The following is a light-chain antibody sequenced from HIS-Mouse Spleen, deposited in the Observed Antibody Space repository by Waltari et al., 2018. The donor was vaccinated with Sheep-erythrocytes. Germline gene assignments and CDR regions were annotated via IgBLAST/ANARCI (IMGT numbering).Light chain of an antibody. CDR3: CSYAGSSTPWV. V-gene: IGLV2-23*01. CDR2: EGS. J-gene: IGLJ3*02. Sequence: QSALTQPASVSGSPGQPIPISCTGTSSDVGSYNLVSWYQQHPGKAPKLMIYEGSKRPSGVSNRFSGSKSGNTASLTISGLQAEDEADYYCCSYAGSSTPWVFGGGTKLTVL. CDR1: SSDVGSYNL.